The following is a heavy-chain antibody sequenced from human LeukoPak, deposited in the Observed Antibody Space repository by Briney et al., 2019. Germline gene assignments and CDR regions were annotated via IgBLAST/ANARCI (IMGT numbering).Heavy chain of an antibody. V-gene: IGHV4-39*02. CDR3: ARAPIAAAGTNWFDP. CDR1: GGSISSSSYY. Sequence: SETLSLTCTVSGGSISSSSYYWGWIRQPPGKGLEWIGNIYYSGSTYYNPSLKSRVTISVDTSNNQFSLKLSAVTAADTAVYYCARAPIAAAGTNWFDPWGQGTLVTVSS. CDR2: IYYSGST. D-gene: IGHD6-13*01. J-gene: IGHJ5*02.